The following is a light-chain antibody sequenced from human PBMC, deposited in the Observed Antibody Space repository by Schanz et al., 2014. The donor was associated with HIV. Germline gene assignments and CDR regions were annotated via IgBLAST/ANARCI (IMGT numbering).Light chain of an antibody. CDR1: SSDVGDYNY. V-gene: IGLV2-14*03. CDR3: CSYTTTSTYV. J-gene: IGLJ1*01. Sequence: QSALTQPASVSGSPGQSVTISCTGTSSDVGDYNYVSWYQQHPDKAPKLMIYDVTDRPSGVSFRFSGSKSGNTASLTISGLQSEDEAFYYCCSYTTTSTYVFGAGTKLTVL. CDR2: DVT.